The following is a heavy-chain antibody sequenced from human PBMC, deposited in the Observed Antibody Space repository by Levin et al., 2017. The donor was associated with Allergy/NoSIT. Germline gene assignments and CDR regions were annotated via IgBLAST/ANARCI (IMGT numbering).Heavy chain of an antibody. V-gene: IGHV4-59*08. J-gene: IGHJ4*02. Sequence: SQTLSLTCTVSGGSISSYYWSWIRQPPGKGLEWIGYIYYSGSTNYNPSLKSRVTISVDTSKNQFSLKLSSVTAADTAVYYCARASSGLDYWGQGTLVTVSS. D-gene: IGHD6-19*01. CDR1: GGSISSYY. CDR3: ARASSGLDY. CDR2: IYYSGST.